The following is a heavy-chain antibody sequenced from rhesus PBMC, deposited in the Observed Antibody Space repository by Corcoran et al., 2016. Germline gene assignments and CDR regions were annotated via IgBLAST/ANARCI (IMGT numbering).Heavy chain of an antibody. J-gene: IGHJ4*01. CDR2: IYGSGSST. V-gene: IGHV4-169*02. Sequence: QLQLQESGPGLVKPSETLSVTCAVSGGSISRSYWSWIRQAPGKGREWIGYIYGSGSSTNYNPSLKSRVTLSVDTSKNQLSLKLSSVTAADTAVYYCASGIAAAGTRYYFDYWGQGVLVTVSS. D-gene: IGHD6-25*01. CDR1: GGSISRSY. CDR3: ASGIAAAGTRYYFDY.